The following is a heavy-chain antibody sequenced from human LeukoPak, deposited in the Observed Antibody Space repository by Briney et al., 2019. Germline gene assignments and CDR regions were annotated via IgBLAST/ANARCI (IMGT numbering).Heavy chain of an antibody. CDR3: ARRPDYYHYGMDV. J-gene: IGHJ6*02. CDR2: ISYDGSNK. V-gene: IGHV3-30*04. CDR1: GFTFSSYA. Sequence: GGSLRLSCAASGFTFSSYAMHWVRQAPGKGLEWVAVISYDGSNKYYADSVKGRFTISRDNSKNTLYLQMNSLRAEDTAVYYCARRPDYYHYGMDVWGQGTTVTVSS.